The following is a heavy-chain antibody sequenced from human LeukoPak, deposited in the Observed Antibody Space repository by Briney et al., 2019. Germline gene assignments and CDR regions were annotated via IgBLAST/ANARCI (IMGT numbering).Heavy chain of an antibody. D-gene: IGHD1-26*01. CDR1: GFTFSSYW. CDR2: IKQDGSEK. V-gene: IGHV3-7*03. CDR3: ARDWVVGVPFDY. Sequence: PGGSLRLSCAASGFTFSSYWMTWVRQAPGKGLEWVANIKQDGSEKYYVDSVKGRFTISRDNAKNSLYLQMNSLRADDTAVYYCARDWVVGVPFDYWGQGTLVTVSS. J-gene: IGHJ4*02.